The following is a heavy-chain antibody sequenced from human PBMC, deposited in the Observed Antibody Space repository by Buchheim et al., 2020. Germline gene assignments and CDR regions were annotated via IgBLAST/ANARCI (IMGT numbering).Heavy chain of an antibody. J-gene: IGHJ6*02. V-gene: IGHV3-23*01. D-gene: IGHD5-12*01. CDR3: AKSYENLYYFYGMDV. Sequence: EVQLLESGGGLVQPGGSLRLSCAASGFTFSSYAMSWVRQAPGKGLEWVSATSGASGNTYYADSVKGRFTISRDESRNRLFLQMNSLRVEDTAVYYCAKSYENLYYFYGMDVWGQGT. CDR1: GFTFSSYA. CDR2: TSGASGNT.